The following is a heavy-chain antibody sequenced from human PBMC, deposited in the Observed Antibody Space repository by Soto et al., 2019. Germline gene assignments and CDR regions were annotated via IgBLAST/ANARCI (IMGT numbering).Heavy chain of an antibody. D-gene: IGHD3-10*01. Sequence: GGSLRLSCAASGFTFSSYGMHWVRQAPGKGLEWVAVIWYDGSNKYYADSVKGRFTISRDNSKNTLYLQMNSLRAEDTAVYYCARDGSGSYLRALYYYYGMDVWGQGTTVTVSS. CDR2: IWYDGSNK. CDR3: ARDGSGSYLRALYYYYGMDV. V-gene: IGHV3-33*01. CDR1: GFTFSSYG. J-gene: IGHJ6*02.